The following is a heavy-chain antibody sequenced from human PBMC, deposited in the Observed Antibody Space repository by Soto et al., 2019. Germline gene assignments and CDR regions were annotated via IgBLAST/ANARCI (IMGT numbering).Heavy chain of an antibody. Sequence: ASVKVSCKASGYTFNMYGISWVRQAPGQGLEWMGWISRYNDNKKYAQNVRCRVTMTTDTSTSTAYMELTSLRSDDTAVYYCARELSALGTIDFWGQGTLVTVSS. CDR2: ISRYNDNK. J-gene: IGHJ4*02. V-gene: IGHV1-18*01. CDR3: ARELSALGTIDF. D-gene: IGHD1-7*01. CDR1: GYTFNMYG.